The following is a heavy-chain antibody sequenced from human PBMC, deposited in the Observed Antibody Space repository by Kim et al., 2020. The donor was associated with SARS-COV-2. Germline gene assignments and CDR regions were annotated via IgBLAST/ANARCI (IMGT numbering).Heavy chain of an antibody. CDR3: ARDQCRITTFGVVINYYYMDV. CDR1: GFTFSSYW. CDR2: IKHDGSEK. V-gene: IGHV3-7*01. J-gene: IGHJ6*03. D-gene: IGHD3-3*01. Sequence: GGSLRLSCAASGFTFSSYWMSWVRQAPGKGLEWVANIKHDGSEKYNVYSVKGRFTISIDNANNSQYLQMNSLRAEDTAVYYCARDQCRITTFGVVINYYYMDVGGKGTTVTVSS.